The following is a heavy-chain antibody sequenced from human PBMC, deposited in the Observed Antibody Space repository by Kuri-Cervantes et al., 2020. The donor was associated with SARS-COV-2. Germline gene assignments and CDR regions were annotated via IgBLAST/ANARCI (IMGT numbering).Heavy chain of an antibody. D-gene: IGHD3-3*01. CDR3: ARAGIFGVVIAYYYYYMDV. J-gene: IGHJ6*03. V-gene: IGHV4-61*09. Sequence: SETLSLTCAVSGVSVAGGTYYWAWIRQPAGKGLEWIGHLDTSGSTNYNPSLKSRVTISVDTSKSQFSLKLSSVPAADTAVYYCARAGIFGVVIAYYYYYMDVWGKGTTVTVSS. CDR1: GVSVAGGTYY. CDR2: LDTSGST.